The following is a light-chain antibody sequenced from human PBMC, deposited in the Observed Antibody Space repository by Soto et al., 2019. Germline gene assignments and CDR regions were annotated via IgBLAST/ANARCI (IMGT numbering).Light chain of an antibody. CDR2: GAS. CDR1: QSVSSSY. J-gene: IGKJ1*01. CDR3: LLDYAYFWA. V-gene: IGKV3-20*01. Sequence: EIVLTQSPGTLSLSPVERATLSCRASQSVSSSYLAWYQQKPGQAPRLLIYGASSRATGIPDRFSGSGSGTDFTLTINSLQPEDFATYYCLLDYAYFWAFGQGTKVDIK.